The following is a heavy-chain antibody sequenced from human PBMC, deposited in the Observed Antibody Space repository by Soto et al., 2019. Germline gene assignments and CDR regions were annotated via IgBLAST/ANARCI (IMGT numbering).Heavy chain of an antibody. CDR2: IIPIFGTA. V-gene: IGHV1-69*01. CDR1: GGTFSSYA. D-gene: IGHD2-2*01. J-gene: IGHJ2*01. Sequence: QVQLVQSGAEVKKPGSSVKVSCKASGGTFSSYAISWVRQAPGQGLEWMGGIIPIFGTANYAQKFQGRVTITADESTSTAYMELSSLRSEDTAVYYCARVVVVPAARSYWYFDLWGRGTLVTVPS. CDR3: ARVVVVPAARSYWYFDL.